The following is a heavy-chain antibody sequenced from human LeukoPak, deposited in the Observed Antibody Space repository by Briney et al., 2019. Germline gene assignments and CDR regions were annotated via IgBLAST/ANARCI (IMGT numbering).Heavy chain of an antibody. Sequence: ASVKVSCKASGYTFTGYYMHWVRQAPGQGLEWMGWISAYNGNTNYAQKLQGRVTMTTDTSTSTAYMELRSLRSDDTAVYYCARDDYYDSSGYYTLWGQGTLVTVSS. CDR2: ISAYNGNT. J-gene: IGHJ1*01. D-gene: IGHD3-22*01. CDR1: GYTFTGYY. V-gene: IGHV1-18*04. CDR3: ARDDYYDSSGYYTL.